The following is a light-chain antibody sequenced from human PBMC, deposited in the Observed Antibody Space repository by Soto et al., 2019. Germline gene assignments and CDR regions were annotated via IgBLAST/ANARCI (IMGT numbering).Light chain of an antibody. CDR1: QSVGSN. Sequence: DIVMTQSPATLSVSPGERATLFCRASQSVGSNLAWYQQKPGQAPRLLIYGASTRATGIPDRFSGSGSGTDFTLTISRLEPEDFAVYYCQQYGSSPQTFGQGTKVDI. J-gene: IGKJ1*01. CDR2: GAS. V-gene: IGKV3-20*01. CDR3: QQYGSSPQT.